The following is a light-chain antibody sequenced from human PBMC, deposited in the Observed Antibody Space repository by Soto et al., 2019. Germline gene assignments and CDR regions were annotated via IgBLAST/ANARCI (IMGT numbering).Light chain of an antibody. CDR2: RAS. Sequence: IVMTQSPATLSVSPGERATLSCRAGQTIYSNVAWYQQRPGQAPRLLIYRASTRATGVPARFSGSGSGTDFTLTISRLEPEDFVVYYCQQYGSSSWTFGQGTKVDIK. CDR1: QTIYSN. V-gene: IGKV3-15*01. CDR3: QQYGSSSWT. J-gene: IGKJ1*01.